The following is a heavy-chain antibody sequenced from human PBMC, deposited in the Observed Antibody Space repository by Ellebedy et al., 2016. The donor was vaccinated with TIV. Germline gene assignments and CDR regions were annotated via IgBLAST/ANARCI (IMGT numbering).Heavy chain of an antibody. D-gene: IGHD3-16*01. V-gene: IGHV1-8*01. Sequence: ASVKVSXXASGYTFTSYDINWVRQATGQGLEWMGWMNPNSGNTGYAQKFQGRVTMTRNTSISTAYMELSSLRSEDTAVYYCARGDYDYVWGSHDYWGQGTLVTVSS. CDR2: MNPNSGNT. J-gene: IGHJ4*02. CDR1: GYTFTSYD. CDR3: ARGDYDYVWGSHDY.